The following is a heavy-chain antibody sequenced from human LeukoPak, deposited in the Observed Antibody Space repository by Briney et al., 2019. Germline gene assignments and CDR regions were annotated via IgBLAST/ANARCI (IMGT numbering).Heavy chain of an antibody. CDR1: GFTFKKYW. V-gene: IGHV3-7*01. J-gene: IGHJ4*02. D-gene: IGHD6-19*01. CDR2: IKEDGSET. Sequence: GGSLRLSCAASGFTFKKYWMNWVRQVPGKGLECLANIKEDGSETYYADSVKGRFTISRDNSKNTLHLQMNSLRAEDTAIYYCAKRPSGWYYFDYWGQGTLVTVSS. CDR3: AKRPSGWYYFDY.